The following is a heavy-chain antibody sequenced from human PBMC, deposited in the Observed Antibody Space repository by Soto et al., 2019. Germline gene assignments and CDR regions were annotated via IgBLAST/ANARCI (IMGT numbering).Heavy chain of an antibody. V-gene: IGHV3-23*01. CDR2: ISGSGGST. J-gene: IGHJ4*02. CDR1: GFTFSSYA. CDR3: AKDRRGSGSYFIGPDY. D-gene: IGHD1-26*01. Sequence: EVQLLESGGGLVQPGGSLRLSCAASGFTFSSYAMSWVRQAPGKGLEWVSAISGSGGSTYYADSVKGRFTISRDNSKNTLYLQMNSLRAEDTAVYYCAKDRRGSGSYFIGPDYWGQGTLVTVSS.